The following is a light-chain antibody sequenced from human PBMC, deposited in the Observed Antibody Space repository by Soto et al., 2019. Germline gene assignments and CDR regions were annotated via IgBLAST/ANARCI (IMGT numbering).Light chain of an antibody. CDR2: EVS. CDR1: NSDLGGYNY. CDR3: SSYTSSGTLV. Sequence: SVLTHPGSGYWSIGRSIPVSYPGTNSDLGGYNYVSWYQHHPGKAPKLMIYEVSNRPSGVSNRFSGSKSGNTASLAISGLQAEDEADYYCSSYTSSGTLVFGTGTKVTVL. V-gene: IGLV2-14*01. J-gene: IGLJ1*01.